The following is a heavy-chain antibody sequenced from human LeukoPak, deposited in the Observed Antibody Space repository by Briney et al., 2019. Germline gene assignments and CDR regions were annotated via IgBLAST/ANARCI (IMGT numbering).Heavy chain of an antibody. D-gene: IGHD3-16*01. CDR1: GYTFTGYY. Sequence: ASVKVSCKASGYTFTGYYMHWVRQAPGQGLEWMGRINPNSGGTNYAQKFQGRVTMTRDTSISTAYMELSRLRSDDTAVYYCARGAYDYVWGRPVDYWGQGTLVTVSS. V-gene: IGHV1-2*06. J-gene: IGHJ4*02. CDR2: INPNSGGT. CDR3: ARGAYDYVWGRPVDY.